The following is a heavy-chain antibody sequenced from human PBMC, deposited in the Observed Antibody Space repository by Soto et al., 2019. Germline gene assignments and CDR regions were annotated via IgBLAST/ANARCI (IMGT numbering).Heavy chain of an antibody. CDR1: GGSISSGGYY. Sequence: SETLSLTCTVSGGSISSGGYYWSWIRQHPGKGLEWIGYIYYSGSTYYNPSLKSRVTISVDTFKNQFSLKLSSVTAADTAVYYCARGRGTISGYYPFFDYWGLGTLVTVSS. D-gene: IGHD3-22*01. CDR3: ARGRGTISGYYPFFDY. J-gene: IGHJ4*02. CDR2: IYYSGST. V-gene: IGHV4-31*03.